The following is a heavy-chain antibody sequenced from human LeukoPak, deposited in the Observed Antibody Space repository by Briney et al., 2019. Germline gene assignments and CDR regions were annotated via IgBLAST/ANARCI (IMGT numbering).Heavy chain of an antibody. CDR3: MVDPNVAAAASGSF. V-gene: IGHV1-2*02. CDR2: INPVSGDT. J-gene: IGHJ4*02. CDR1: GYTFTGYY. Sequence: ASVKVSCKASGYTFTGYYMHWVRQAPGQGLEWMGWINPVSGDTNYAQKFQGRVTVTRDTSINTVYIDLTGLRSDDTAVYYCMVDPNVAAAASGSFWGQGTQVSVSS. D-gene: IGHD6-13*01.